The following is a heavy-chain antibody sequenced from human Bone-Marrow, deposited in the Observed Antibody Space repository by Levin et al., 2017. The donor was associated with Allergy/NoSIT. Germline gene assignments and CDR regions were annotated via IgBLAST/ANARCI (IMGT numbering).Heavy chain of an antibody. CDR1: GYTFTGYY. D-gene: IGHD2/OR15-2a*01. J-gene: IGHJ6*02. V-gene: IGHV1-2*02. CDR3: ARGPTSLPLLVDV. Sequence: PGESLKISCKASGYTFTGYYMHWVRQAPGQGLEWMGWINPNSGGTNYAQKFQGRVTMTRDTSISTAYMELSRLRSDDTAVYYCARGPTSLPLLVDVWGQGTTVTVSS. CDR2: INPNSGGT.